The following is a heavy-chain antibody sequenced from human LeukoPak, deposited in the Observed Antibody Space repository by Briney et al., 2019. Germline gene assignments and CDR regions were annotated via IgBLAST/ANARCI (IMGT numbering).Heavy chain of an antibody. J-gene: IGHJ4*02. Sequence: SETLSLTCTVSGGSISSYYWSWIRQPPGKGLEWIGYVYYSGSTNYNPSLKSRVTISVDTSKNQFSLKLSSVTAADTAVYYCARLPSIAAHFDYWGQGTLVTVSS. CDR2: VYYSGST. V-gene: IGHV4-59*01. CDR3: ARLPSIAAHFDY. CDR1: GGSISSYY. D-gene: IGHD6-6*01.